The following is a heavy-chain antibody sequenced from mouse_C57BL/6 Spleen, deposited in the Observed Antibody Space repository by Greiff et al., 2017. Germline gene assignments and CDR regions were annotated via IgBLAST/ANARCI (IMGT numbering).Heavy chain of an antibody. Sequence: QVQLQQSGAELVKPGASVKMSCKASGYTFTSYWITWVKQRPGQGLEWIGDIYPGSGSTNYNEKFKSKATLTVDTSSSTAYMQLSSLTSEDSAVYYCARSGSNYVRDYFDYWGQGTTLTVSS. CDR2: IYPGSGST. D-gene: IGHD2-5*01. CDR3: ARSGSNYVRDYFDY. CDR1: GYTFTSYW. V-gene: IGHV1-55*01. J-gene: IGHJ2*01.